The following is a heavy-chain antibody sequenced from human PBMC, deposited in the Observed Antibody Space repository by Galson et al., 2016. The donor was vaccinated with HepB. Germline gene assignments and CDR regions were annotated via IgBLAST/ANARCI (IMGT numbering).Heavy chain of an antibody. J-gene: IGHJ6*02. V-gene: IGHV3-15*07. Sequence: SLRLSCAASGFIFSNAWMSWVRQAPGKGLEWVGRIKSKTDGGTTDYAAPVNGRFTISRDDSKNTVYLQMNSLKTEDTAVYYCTKPLTYYDFWSGYYTSPYYYYGMDVWGQGTTVTVSS. D-gene: IGHD3-3*01. CDR3: TKPLTYYDFWSGYYTSPYYYYGMDV. CDR1: GFIFSNAW. CDR2: IKSKTDGGTT.